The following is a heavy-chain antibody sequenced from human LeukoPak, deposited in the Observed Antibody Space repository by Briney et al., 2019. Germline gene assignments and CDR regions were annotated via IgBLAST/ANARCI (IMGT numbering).Heavy chain of an antibody. CDR2: VSGGGSTT. J-gene: IGHJ4*02. CDR1: GFTFGHHW. V-gene: IGHV3-74*01. CDR3: GREHGLPLFYY. D-gene: IGHD3-16*01. Sequence: GGSLRLSCAASGFTFGHHWMHWVRQVPGKGLVWASRVSGGGSTTNYADSVKGRFNISRDNAKNTVYLQMNILTAEDTAVYYCGREHGLPLFYYWGQGTLVTVSS.